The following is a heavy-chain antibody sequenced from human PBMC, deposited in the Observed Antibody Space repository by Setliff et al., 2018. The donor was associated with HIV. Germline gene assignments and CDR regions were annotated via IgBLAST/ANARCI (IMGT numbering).Heavy chain of an antibody. CDR1: GGSIRGDDYY. V-gene: IGHV4-30-4*08. CDR3: ASSFFGSGTYYNDLAY. Sequence: SETLSLTCTVSGGSIRGDDYYWTWIRQHPGKGLEWIGYVFHTGTTYYNPSLKSRVTISVDMSKNQFSLKLSSVTAADTAVYYCASSFFGSGTYYNDLAYWGQGILVTVSS. J-gene: IGHJ4*02. CDR2: VFHTGTT. D-gene: IGHD3-10*01.